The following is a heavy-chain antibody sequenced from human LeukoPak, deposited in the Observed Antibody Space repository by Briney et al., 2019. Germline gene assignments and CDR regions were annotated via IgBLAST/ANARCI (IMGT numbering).Heavy chain of an antibody. CDR2: SSPTGDIT. J-gene: IGHJ4*02. V-gene: IGHV4-34*01. D-gene: IGHD2-21*01. CDR3: ARVPDFIARPCDS. Sequence: SETLSLTCAVSGGSFSGNYWTWIRQTPGRGLEGIGESSPTGDITGYNPSLKGRATISVDSSKKQFSLKLTSVTAADTGVYYCARVPDFIARPCDSWGPGTLVTVSS. CDR1: GGSFSGNY.